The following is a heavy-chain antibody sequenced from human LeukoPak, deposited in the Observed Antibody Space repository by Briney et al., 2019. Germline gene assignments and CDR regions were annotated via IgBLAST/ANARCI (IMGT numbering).Heavy chain of an antibody. CDR2: IYHSGST. J-gene: IGHJ6*03. Sequence: SETLSLTCAVSGYSISSGYYWGWIRQPPGKGLERIGSIYHSGSTYYNPSLKSRVTISVDTSKNQFSLNLSSVTAADTAVYYCARRSFSYPHYYYYMDVWGKGTTVTVSS. D-gene: IGHD3-3*01. V-gene: IGHV4-38-2*01. CDR1: GYSISSGYY. CDR3: ARRSFSYPHYYYYMDV.